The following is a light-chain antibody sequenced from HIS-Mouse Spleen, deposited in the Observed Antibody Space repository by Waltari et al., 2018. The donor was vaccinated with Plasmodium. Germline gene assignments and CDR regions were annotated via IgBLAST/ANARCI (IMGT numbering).Light chain of an antibody. CDR2: KAS. CDR3: QQYNSLYT. CDR1: QSISSG. Sequence: DLQTTHSLSPLSPSAVDRVIIPCRASQSISSGLAWYQQKPGKAPKPLIYKASSLESGVPSMFSGSGSGTEFTLTISSLQPDDFATYYCQQYNSLYTFGQGTKLEIK. J-gene: IGKJ2*01. V-gene: IGKV1-5*03.